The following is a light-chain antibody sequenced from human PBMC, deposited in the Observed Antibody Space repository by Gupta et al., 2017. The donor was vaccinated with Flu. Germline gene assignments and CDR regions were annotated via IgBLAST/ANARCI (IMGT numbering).Light chain of an antibody. V-gene: IGKV3-11*01. CDR3: QHRSNWPLS. Sequence: VERATLSCRASQSITSYLAWYQQKPGQAPRLLIYDASNRATGIPARFSGSGSGTDFTLTISRLEPEDFAVYYCQHRSNWPLSFGGGTKVEIK. CDR2: DAS. J-gene: IGKJ4*01. CDR1: QSITSY.